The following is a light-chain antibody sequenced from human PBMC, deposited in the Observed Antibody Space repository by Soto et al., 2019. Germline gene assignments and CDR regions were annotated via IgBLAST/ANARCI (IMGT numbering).Light chain of an antibody. V-gene: IGKV1-9*01. CDR1: QDITNY. CDR2: GAS. CDR3: QQLNAYPHS. J-gene: IGKJ4*01. Sequence: DIQLTQSPSFLSASVGDRVTITCQASQDITNYLAWYLQKPGKAPKLLIYGASTLQSGVPSRFSGSGSGTEFTLTVSSLQPEDFATYYCQQLNAYPHSFGGGTKVEIK.